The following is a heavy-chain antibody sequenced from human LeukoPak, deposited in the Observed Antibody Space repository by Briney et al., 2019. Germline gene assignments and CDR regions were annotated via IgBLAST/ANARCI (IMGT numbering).Heavy chain of an antibody. Sequence: GSLRLSCAASGFTFSSYGMHWVRQAPGKGLEWVAVISYDGSSKDYADSVKGRFTISRDNAKNTLYLQMNSLRAEDTAVYYCARDWFHAIDYWGQGTLVTVSS. J-gene: IGHJ4*02. V-gene: IGHV3-30*03. CDR2: ISYDGSSK. CDR1: GFTFSSYG. D-gene: IGHD2/OR15-2a*01. CDR3: ARDWFHAIDY.